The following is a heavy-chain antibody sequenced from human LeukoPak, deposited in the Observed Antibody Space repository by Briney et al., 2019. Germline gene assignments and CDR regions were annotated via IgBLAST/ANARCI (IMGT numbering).Heavy chain of an antibody. CDR3: ARAGTSSTSHYYYYYMDV. J-gene: IGHJ6*03. Sequence: GGSLRLSCAASGFTLSTYAMSWVRQAPGKGLEWVSGINWNGGSTGYADSVKGRFTISRDNAKNSLYLQMNSLRAEDTALYYCARAGTSSTSHYYYYYMDVWGKGTTVTVSS. D-gene: IGHD2-2*01. V-gene: IGHV3-20*04. CDR2: INWNGGST. CDR1: GFTLSTYA.